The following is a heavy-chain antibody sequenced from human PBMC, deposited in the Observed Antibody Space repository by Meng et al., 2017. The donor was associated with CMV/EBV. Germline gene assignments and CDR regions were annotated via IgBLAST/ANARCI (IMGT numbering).Heavy chain of an antibody. D-gene: IGHD6-6*01. J-gene: IGHJ4*02. CDR3: ASRYSGSSGRFY. CDR1: GYTFTCYC. Sequence: VKVSCTASGYTFTCYCMHWVRQAPGQGLEWMGWIDPNSGGTNYAQKFQGRVTMTRDTSISTAYMELSRLRSDDTSVYYCASRYSGSSGRFYWGQGTLVTVSS. CDR2: IDPNSGGT. V-gene: IGHV1-2*02.